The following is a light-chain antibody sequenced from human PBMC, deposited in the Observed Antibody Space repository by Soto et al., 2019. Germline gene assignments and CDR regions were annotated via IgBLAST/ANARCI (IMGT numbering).Light chain of an antibody. CDR1: QGIAPY. J-gene: IGKJ4*01. V-gene: IGKV1-27*01. CDR3: QKYNSAPLT. CDR2: DTS. Sequence: DVQMTQSPSSLSAFVGDRVTITCRASQGIAPYLAWFQQKPGKVPKLLIYDTSTLQSGVPSLFSCSGSGTDFTLSINSLQPEDVGTYYCQKYNSAPLTFGGGTKVEIK.